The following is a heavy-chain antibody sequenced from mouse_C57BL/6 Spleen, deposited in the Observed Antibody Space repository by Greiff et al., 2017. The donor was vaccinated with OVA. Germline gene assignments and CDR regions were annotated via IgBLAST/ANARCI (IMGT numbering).Heavy chain of an antibody. CDR2: IYPRSGNT. CDR1: GYTFTSYG. Sequence: QVHVKQSGAELARPGASVKLSCKAFGYTFTSYGLSWVKQRTGQGLEWIGEIYPRSGNTYYNEKFKGKATLTADKSSSTAYMELRSLTSEDSAVYFCARSVVARYFDVWGTGTTVTVSS. V-gene: IGHV1-81*01. CDR3: ARSVVARYFDV. D-gene: IGHD1-1*01. J-gene: IGHJ1*03.